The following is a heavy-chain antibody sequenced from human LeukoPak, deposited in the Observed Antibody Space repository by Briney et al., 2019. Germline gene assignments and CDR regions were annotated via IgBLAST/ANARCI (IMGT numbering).Heavy chain of an antibody. D-gene: IGHD6-13*01. Sequence: PSETLSLTCTVSGGSISSSSYYWSWIRQPPGKGLEWIGYIYYSGSTNYNPSLKSRVTISVDTSKNQFSLKLSSVAAADTAVYYCARRKRIAAAGTNYYYGMDVWGQGTTVTVSS. CDR2: IYYSGST. CDR3: ARRKRIAAAGTNYYYGMDV. V-gene: IGHV4-61*05. CDR1: GGSISSSSYY. J-gene: IGHJ6*02.